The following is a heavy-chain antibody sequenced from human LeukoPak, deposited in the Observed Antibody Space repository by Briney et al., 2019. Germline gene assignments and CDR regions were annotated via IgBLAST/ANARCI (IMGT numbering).Heavy chain of an antibody. V-gene: IGHV3-23*01. J-gene: IGHJ4*02. CDR1: GFTFSSYA. CDR3: AKGRIVRGVTFDY. D-gene: IGHD3-10*01. CDR2: ISGSGGSI. Sequence: PGGSLRLSCAASGFTFSSYAMSWVRQAPGKGLERVSAISGSGGSIYYADSVKGRFTISRDNSKNTLYLQMNSLRAEDTAVYYCAKGRIVRGVTFDYWGQGTLVTVSS.